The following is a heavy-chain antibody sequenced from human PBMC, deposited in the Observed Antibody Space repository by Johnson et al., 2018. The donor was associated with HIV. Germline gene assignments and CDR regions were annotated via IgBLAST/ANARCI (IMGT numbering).Heavy chain of an antibody. J-gene: IGHJ3*02. CDR3: AKGTNGQSWAFDI. D-gene: IGHD2-8*01. V-gene: IGHV3-74*02. CDR2: INSDGSII. Sequence: VQLVESGGSLVKPGGSMRLSCAASGFTFTDYYMTWIRQAPGKGLVWVSRINSDGSIISYADSVKGRLTISRDNAKNTLFLQMNSLRPEDTAVYYCAKGTNGQSWAFDIWGQGTVVTVSS. CDR1: GFTFTDYY.